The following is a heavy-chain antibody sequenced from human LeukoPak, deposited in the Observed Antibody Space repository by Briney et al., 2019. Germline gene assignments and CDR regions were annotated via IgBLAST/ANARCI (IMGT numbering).Heavy chain of an antibody. V-gene: IGHV3-7*01. CDR1: GFALKSYS. Sequence: GGSLRLSCAGSGFALKSYSLTWVRQAPGRGLEWVANIQQDGSEKNYVDSVKGRFTISRDNAKNSLYLQMNSLRAEDTAVYYCAREGYIAAAGTHAFDIWGQGTMVTVSS. CDR2: IQQDGSEK. J-gene: IGHJ3*02. CDR3: AREGYIAAAGTHAFDI. D-gene: IGHD6-13*01.